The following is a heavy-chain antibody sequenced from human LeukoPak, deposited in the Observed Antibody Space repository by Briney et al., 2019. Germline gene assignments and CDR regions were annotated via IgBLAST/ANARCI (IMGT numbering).Heavy chain of an antibody. D-gene: IGHD4-11*01. CDR2: INPNSGGT. CDR1: GYTFTVYY. CDR3: ARGHVYSTFAY. J-gene: IGHJ4*02. Sequence: ASVKVSFKASGYTFTVYYIHWVGQAPGQGVEWMGWINPNSGGTNYAQKFQGRVTMTRDTSISTAYMDLSRLTSDDTAVYYCARGHVYSTFAYWGQGTLVTVSS. V-gene: IGHV1-2*02.